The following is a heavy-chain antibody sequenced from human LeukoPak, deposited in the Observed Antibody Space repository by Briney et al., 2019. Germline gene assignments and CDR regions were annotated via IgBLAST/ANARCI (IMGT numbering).Heavy chain of an antibody. V-gene: IGHV3-53*05. J-gene: IGHJ3*02. Sequence: GGSLRLSCAASGFTVSSDYMTWVRQAPGKGLEWISVIYSAGTTYYADSVKGRFTISRDTSQNTVYLQMNSLRAEDTAFYYCARGIHYYDANGEAFDIWGQGTMVTVSS. D-gene: IGHD3-22*01. CDR2: IYSAGTT. CDR3: ARGIHYYDANGEAFDI. CDR1: GFTVSSDY.